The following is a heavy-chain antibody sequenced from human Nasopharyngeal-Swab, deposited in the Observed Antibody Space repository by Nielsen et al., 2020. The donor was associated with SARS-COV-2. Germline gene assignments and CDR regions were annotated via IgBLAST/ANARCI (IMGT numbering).Heavy chain of an antibody. D-gene: IGHD6-19*01. V-gene: IGHV3-30*18. J-gene: IGHJ4*02. CDR2: ISYDGSNK. Sequence: SLRLSCAASGFTFSSYGMHWVRQAPGKGLEWVAVISYDGSNKYYADSVKGRFTISRDNAKNSLYLQMNSLRAEDTALYYCAKDISSGWKPAYYFDYWGQGTLVTVSS. CDR1: GFTFSSYG. CDR3: AKDISSGWKPAYYFDY.